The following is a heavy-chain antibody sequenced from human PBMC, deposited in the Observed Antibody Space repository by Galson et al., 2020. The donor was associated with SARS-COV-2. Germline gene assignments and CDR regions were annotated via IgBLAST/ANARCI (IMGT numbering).Heavy chain of an antibody. V-gene: IGHV4-34*01. D-gene: IGHD3-22*01. J-gene: IGHJ4*02. CDR3: ARGTTSYDSSGYYY. CDR1: GGSFSGYY. CDR2: INHSGST. Sequence: SVTLSLTCAVYGGSFSGYYWSWIRQPPGKGLEWIGEINHSGSTNYNPSLKSRVTISVDTSKNQFSLKLSSVTAADTAVYYCARGTTSYDSSGYYYWGQGTLVTVSS.